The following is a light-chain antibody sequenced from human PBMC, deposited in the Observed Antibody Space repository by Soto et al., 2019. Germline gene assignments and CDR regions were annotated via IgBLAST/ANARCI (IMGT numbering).Light chain of an antibody. Sequence: DIQMTQSPSTLSASVGDRVTITCRASQSISSWLAWYQQKPGKAPKLLIYDASSLESGVPSRFSGSGSGTEFTLTISSLQPDDFATYYCQQYNSDLWTFGQGTKLEIK. CDR2: DAS. V-gene: IGKV1-5*01. CDR3: QQYNSDLWT. J-gene: IGKJ2*02. CDR1: QSISSW.